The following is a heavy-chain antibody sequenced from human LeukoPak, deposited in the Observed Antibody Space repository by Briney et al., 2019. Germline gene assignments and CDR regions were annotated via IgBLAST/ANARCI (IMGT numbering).Heavy chain of an antibody. CDR3: ARLRRGEVRGVDRIASYYYYGMDV. J-gene: IGHJ6*02. Sequence: GRSLRLSCAASGFTFRSYGMHWVRQAPGKGLGWVAVIWYDGSNKNYVGSVKGRFTISRDNSKNTLYLQMNSLRGEDTAVYYCARLRRGEVRGVDRIASYYYYGMDVWGQGTTVTVSS. CDR2: IWYDGSNK. CDR1: GFTFRSYG. D-gene: IGHD3-10*01. V-gene: IGHV3-33*01.